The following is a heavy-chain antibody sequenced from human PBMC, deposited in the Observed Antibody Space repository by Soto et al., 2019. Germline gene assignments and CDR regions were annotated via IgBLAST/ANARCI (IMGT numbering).Heavy chain of an antibody. CDR3: ARRRSIAAAGTPKYYYGMDV. V-gene: IGHV4-61*08. D-gene: IGHD6-13*01. J-gene: IGHJ6*02. CDR1: GGSISSGDYY. Sequence: SETLSLTCTVSGGSISSGDYYWSWIRQPPGKGLEWIGYIYYSGSTNYNPSLKSRVTISVDTSKNQFSLKLSSVTAADTAVYYCARRRSIAAAGTPKYYYGMDVWGQGTTVTV. CDR2: IYYSGST.